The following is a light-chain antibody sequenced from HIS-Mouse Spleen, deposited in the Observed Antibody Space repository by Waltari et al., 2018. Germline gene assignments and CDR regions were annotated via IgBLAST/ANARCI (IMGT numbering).Light chain of an antibody. J-gene: IGLJ2*01. Sequence: QSALTQPRSVSGSPGQSVTIPCTGTSSDVGGYNYVSWYHQHPVKAPKLMIYDVRKRPSGVPDRFSGSKSGNTASLTISGLQAEDEADYYCCSYAGSYTLVFGGGTKLTVL. CDR3: CSYAGSYTLV. CDR1: SSDVGGYNY. CDR2: DVR. V-gene: IGLV2-11*01.